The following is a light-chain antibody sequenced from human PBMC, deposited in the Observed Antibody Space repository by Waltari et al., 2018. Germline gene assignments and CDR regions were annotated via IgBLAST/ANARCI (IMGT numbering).Light chain of an antibody. CDR2: MAS. J-gene: IGKJ2*01. CDR1: QSVGTW. Sequence: DIQMTQSPSTLSASVGDRVTISCRASQSVGTWLAWYQQKPGKAPKLLIYMASSLDSGVPSRFIGSGSEPDFTLTISSLQPDDFATYSCQQYSSFSTFGQGTKV. CDR3: QQYSSFST. V-gene: IGKV1-5*03.